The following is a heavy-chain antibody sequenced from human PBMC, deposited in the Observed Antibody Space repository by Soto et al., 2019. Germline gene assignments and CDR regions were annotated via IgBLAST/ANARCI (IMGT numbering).Heavy chain of an antibody. CDR1: GFTFSSYA. Sequence: GGSLRLSCAASGFTFSSYAMHWVRQAPGKGLEWVAVISYDGSNKYYADSVKGRFTISRDNSKNTLYLQMNSLRTEDTAVYYCARAWLGPTLAYWGQGTLVTVSS. V-gene: IGHV3-30-3*01. J-gene: IGHJ4*02. CDR2: ISYDGSNK. D-gene: IGHD5-12*01. CDR3: ARAWLGPTLAY.